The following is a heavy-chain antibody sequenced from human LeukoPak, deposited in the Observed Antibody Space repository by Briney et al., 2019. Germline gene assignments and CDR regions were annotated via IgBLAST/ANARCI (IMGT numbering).Heavy chain of an antibody. V-gene: IGHV4-39*02. D-gene: IGHD6-13*01. Sequence: KPSETLSLTCTVSGGSISSSSYYWGWIRQPPGKGLEWIGSIYYSGSTYYNPSLKSRVTISVDTSKNQFSLKLSSVTAADTAVYYCAREQQDDNWFDPWGQGILVTVSS. CDR1: GGSISSSSYY. CDR2: IYYSGST. J-gene: IGHJ5*02. CDR3: AREQQDDNWFDP.